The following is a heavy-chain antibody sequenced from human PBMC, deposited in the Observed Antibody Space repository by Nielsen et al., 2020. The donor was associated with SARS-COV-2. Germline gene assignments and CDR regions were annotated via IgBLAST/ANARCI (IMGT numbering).Heavy chain of an antibody. CDR3: ATPPVTLNHYYYYYGMDV. CDR2: ISSYNVNT. Sequence: SVKVSCKPSGGTFIIYSISWVRHSPLQLLAWILWISSYNVNTNYSQKCQGRVTITEDESTSTAYMELRSLRSEDTAVYYCATPPVTLNHYYYYYGMDVCGQGTTVTVSS. J-gene: IGHJ6*02. V-gene: IGHV1-69*13. CDR1: GGTFIIYS. D-gene: IGHD4-11*01.